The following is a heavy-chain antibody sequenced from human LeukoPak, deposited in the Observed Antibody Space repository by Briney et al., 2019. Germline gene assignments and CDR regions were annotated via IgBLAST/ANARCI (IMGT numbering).Heavy chain of an antibody. CDR3: AADTRGYSSMDY. V-gene: IGHV3-11*06. J-gene: IGHJ4*02. CDR2: ISSTSGFT. CDR1: GFTLSDHY. Sequence: PGRSLRLSCAASGFTLSDHYMTWIRQARGKGREWISYISSTSGFTNYADSVKGRFTISRDNAKKSLFLQMNSLGAEDTGVYYCAADTRGYSSMDYWGQGTLVTVSS. D-gene: IGHD5-18*01.